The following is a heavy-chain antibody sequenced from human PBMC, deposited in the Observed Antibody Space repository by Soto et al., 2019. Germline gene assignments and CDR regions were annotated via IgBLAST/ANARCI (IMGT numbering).Heavy chain of an antibody. D-gene: IGHD3-22*01. CDR1: GFTFSSYG. CDR2: IWYDGSNK. CDR3: ARDWGYDSSGYYNY. Sequence: GGSLRLSCAASGFTFSSYGMHWVRQAPGKGLEWVAVIWYDGSNKYYADSVKGRFTISRDNSKNTLYLQMNSLRAEDTAVYYCARDWGYDSSGYYNYLGQGTLVTVSS. J-gene: IGHJ4*02. V-gene: IGHV3-33*01.